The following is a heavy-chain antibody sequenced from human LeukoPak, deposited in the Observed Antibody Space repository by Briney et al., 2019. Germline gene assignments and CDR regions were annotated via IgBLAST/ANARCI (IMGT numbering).Heavy chain of an antibody. J-gene: IGHJ4*02. V-gene: IGHV3-48*04. CDR2: ISSSSSTI. CDR3: ARDPTRKSGYYYYFDY. CDR1: GFTFSSYS. Sequence: PGGSLRLSCAASGFTFSSYSMNWVRQAPGKGLEWVSYISSSSSTIYHADSVKGRFTISRDNAKNSLYLQMNSLRAEDTAVYYCARDPTRKSGYYYYFDYWGQGTLVTVSS. D-gene: IGHD3-22*01.